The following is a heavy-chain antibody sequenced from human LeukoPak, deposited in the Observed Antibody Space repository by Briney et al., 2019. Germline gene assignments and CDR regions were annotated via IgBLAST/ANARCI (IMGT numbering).Heavy chain of an antibody. CDR1: GFIFSNYW. Sequence: GGSLRLSCAASGFIFSNYWMSWVRQAPGKGLEWVANIREDGSEKYYVDSVKGRFTVSRDNAKNSLYLQMNSLRAEDTAVYYCARDAAVQQLGYYYYYMDVWGKGITVTVSS. CDR2: IREDGSEK. CDR3: ARDAAVQQLGYYYYYMDV. V-gene: IGHV3-7*01. J-gene: IGHJ6*03. D-gene: IGHD6-13*01.